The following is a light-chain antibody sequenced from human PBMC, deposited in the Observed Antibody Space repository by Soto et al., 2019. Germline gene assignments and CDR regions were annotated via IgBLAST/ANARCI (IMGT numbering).Light chain of an antibody. CDR2: SAS. CDR1: QSVTKY. Sequence: DIQMTQSPTSLSASVGDRVTLTCRASQSVTKYLNWYQQKPGKAPNLLVYSASTLQTGVPSRFSGGGAGTDFTLTITNLQPEDFAVYYCQQAYSTPWTFGQGTKVDIK. CDR3: QQAYSTPWT. J-gene: IGKJ1*01. V-gene: IGKV1-39*01.